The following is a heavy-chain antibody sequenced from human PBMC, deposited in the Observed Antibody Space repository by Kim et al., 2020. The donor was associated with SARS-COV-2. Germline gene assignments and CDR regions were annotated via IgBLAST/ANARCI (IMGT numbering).Heavy chain of an antibody. J-gene: IGHJ4*02. Sequence: GGSLRLSCTASGFTFGDYAMSWFRQAPGKGLEWVGFIRSKAYGGTTEYAASVKGRFTISRDDSKSIAYLQMNSLKTEDTAVYYCTRVDTHYYDSSGSTNFDYWGQGTLVTVSS. D-gene: IGHD3-22*01. CDR2: IRSKAYGGTT. V-gene: IGHV3-49*03. CDR3: TRVDTHYYDSSGSTNFDY. CDR1: GFTFGDYA.